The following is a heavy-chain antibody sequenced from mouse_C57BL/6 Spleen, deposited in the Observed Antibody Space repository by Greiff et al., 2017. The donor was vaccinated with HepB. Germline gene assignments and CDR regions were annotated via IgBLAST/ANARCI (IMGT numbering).Heavy chain of an antibody. CDR3: ASPQLSRNSLAY. Sequence: QVQLQQSGPELVKPGASVKISCKASGYAFSSSWMNWVKQRPGKGLEWIGRIYPGDGDTNYNGKFKGKATLTADKSSSTAYMPLSSLTSEDSAVYFCASPQLSRNSLAYWGQGTLVTVSA. CDR2: IYPGDGDT. CDR1: GYAFSSSW. V-gene: IGHV1-82*01. D-gene: IGHD4-1*02. J-gene: IGHJ3*01.